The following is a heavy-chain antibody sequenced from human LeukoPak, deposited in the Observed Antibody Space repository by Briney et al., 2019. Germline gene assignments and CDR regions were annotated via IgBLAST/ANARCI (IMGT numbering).Heavy chain of an antibody. V-gene: IGHV3-7*01. CDR1: GFTFSSYW. CDR2: IKQDGSEK. Sequence: PGGSLRLSRAASGFTFSSYWMSWVRQAPGKGLEWVANIKQDGSEKYYVDSVKGRFTISRDNAKNSLYLQMNSLRAEDTAVYYCARVPAADYYYYYYVDVWGKGTTVTVSS. D-gene: IGHD2-2*01. J-gene: IGHJ6*03. CDR3: ARVPAADYYYYYYVDV.